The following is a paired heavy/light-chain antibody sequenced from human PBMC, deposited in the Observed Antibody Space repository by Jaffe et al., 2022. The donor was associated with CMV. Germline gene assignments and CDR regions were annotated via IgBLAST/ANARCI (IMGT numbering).Light chain of an antibody. Sequence: QSALTQPRSVSGSPGQSVTISCTGTSSDVGGYNYVSWYQQHPGKAPKLMIYDVSKRPSGVPDRFSGSKSGNTASLTISGLQAEDEADYYCCSYAGSYTSPYVFGTGTKVTVL. CDR2: DVS. J-gene: IGLJ1*01. V-gene: IGLV2-11*01. CDR3: CSYAGSYTSPYV. CDR1: SSDVGGYNY.
Heavy chain of an antibody. CDR1: GFTFSDYY. V-gene: IGHV3-11*01. CDR3: ARVAYDYVWGSYRYWYFDY. D-gene: IGHD3-16*02. Sequence: QVQLVESGGGLVKPGGSLRLSCAASGFTFSDYYMSWIRQAPGKGLEWVSYISSSGSTIYYADSVKGRFTISRDNAKNSLYLQMNSLRAEDTAVYYCARVAYDYVWGSYRYWYFDYWGQGTLVTVSS. J-gene: IGHJ4*02. CDR2: ISSSGSTI.